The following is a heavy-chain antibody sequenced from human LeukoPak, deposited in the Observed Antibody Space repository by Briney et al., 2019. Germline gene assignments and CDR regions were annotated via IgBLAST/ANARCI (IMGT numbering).Heavy chain of an antibody. V-gene: IGHV3-11*01. CDR1: GFTFSDYY. CDR2: ISSSGSTI. J-gene: IGHJ6*03. CDR3: ARDPTTDYYYMDV. Sequence: GGSLRLSCAASGFTFSDYYMSWIRQAPGKGLEWVSYISSSGSTIYYADSVKGRFTIFRDNAKNSLYLQMNSLRAEDTAVHYCARDPTTDYYYMDVWGKGTTVTVSS. D-gene: IGHD1-14*01.